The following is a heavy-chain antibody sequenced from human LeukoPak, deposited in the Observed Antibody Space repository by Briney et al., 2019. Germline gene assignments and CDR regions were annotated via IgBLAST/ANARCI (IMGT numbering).Heavy chain of an antibody. CDR1: GGSISSSNYF. D-gene: IGHD6-13*01. Sequence: TSETLSLTCTVSGGSISSSNYFWGWIRQPPGKGLEWIGEINHSGSTNYNPSLKSRVTISVDTSKNQFSLKLSSVTAADTAVYYCARGHRIAAAGTFDYWGQGTLVTVSS. V-gene: IGHV4-39*07. CDR2: INHSGST. J-gene: IGHJ4*02. CDR3: ARGHRIAAAGTFDY.